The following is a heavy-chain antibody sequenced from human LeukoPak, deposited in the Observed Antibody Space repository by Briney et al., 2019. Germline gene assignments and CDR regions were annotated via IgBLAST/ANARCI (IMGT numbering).Heavy chain of an antibody. CDR3: ARDKNPEWLTVVGYYFDY. Sequence: ASVKVSCKASGYTFTSYYMHWVRQAPGQGLVWMAIINPNGGSTSYAQKFQGRVTMTRDTSTSTVYMELSGLRSEDTAVYYCARDKNPEWLTVVGYYFDYWGQGTLVTVS. V-gene: IGHV1-46*01. J-gene: IGHJ4*02. D-gene: IGHD3-3*01. CDR2: INPNGGST. CDR1: GYTFTSYY.